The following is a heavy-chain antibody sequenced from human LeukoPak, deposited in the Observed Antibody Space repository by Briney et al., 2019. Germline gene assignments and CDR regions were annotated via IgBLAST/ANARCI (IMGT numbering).Heavy chain of an antibody. D-gene: IGHD2-2*01. V-gene: IGHV3-21*01. J-gene: IGHJ6*02. CDR3: AREYCSSTSCYYYYGMDV. Sequence: SGGSLRLSCAASGFTFSSYSMNWVRQAPGKGLEWVSSINSSSSYIYYADSVKGRFTISRDNAKNSLYLQMNSLRAEDTAVYYCAREYCSSTSCYYYYGMDVWGQGTTVTVSS. CDR2: INSSSSYI. CDR1: GFTFSSYS.